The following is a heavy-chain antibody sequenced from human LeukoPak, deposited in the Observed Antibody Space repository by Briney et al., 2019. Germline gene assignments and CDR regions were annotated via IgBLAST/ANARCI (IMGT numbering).Heavy chain of an antibody. J-gene: IGHJ4*02. V-gene: IGHV3-21*01. Sequence: GGSLRLSCAASGFTFSSYSMNWVRQAPGKGLEWVSSINYSGTNMYYADSVKGRFTISRDNAKNSLFLQMNSLRPEDTAVYYCVTSGCSGTTCYFYFDYWGQGTLVTVSS. CDR2: INYSGTNM. CDR3: VTSGCSGTTCYFYFDY. CDR1: GFTFSSYS. D-gene: IGHD2-15*01.